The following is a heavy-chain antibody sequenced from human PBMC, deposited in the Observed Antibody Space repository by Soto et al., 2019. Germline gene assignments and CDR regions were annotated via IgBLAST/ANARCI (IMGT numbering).Heavy chain of an antibody. CDR3: AREGDIVVVPAAMSYYYDGMDV. Sequence: QVQLVQSGAEVKKPGSSVKVSCKASGGTFSSYAISWVRQAPGQGLEWMGGIIPIFGTANYAQKFQGRVTITAEDSTSTDYIELSSLRSEDTAVYYCAREGDIVVVPAAMSYYYDGMDVWGQGTTVTVSS. J-gene: IGHJ6*02. CDR2: IIPIFGTA. V-gene: IGHV1-69*01. D-gene: IGHD2-2*01. CDR1: GGTFSSYA.